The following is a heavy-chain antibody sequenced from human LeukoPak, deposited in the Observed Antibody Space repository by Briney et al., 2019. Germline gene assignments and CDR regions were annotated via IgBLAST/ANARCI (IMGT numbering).Heavy chain of an antibody. V-gene: IGHV1-46*01. CDR1: GYTFTSYY. Sequence: ASVKVSCKASGYTFTSYYMHWVRQAPGQGLEWMGIINPSGGSTSYAQKFQGRVTMTRDTSTSTVYTELSSLRSEDTAVYYCARGCSSTSCYLPSWFDPWGQGTLVTVSS. D-gene: IGHD2-2*01. CDR3: ARGCSSTSCYLPSWFDP. J-gene: IGHJ5*02. CDR2: INPSGGST.